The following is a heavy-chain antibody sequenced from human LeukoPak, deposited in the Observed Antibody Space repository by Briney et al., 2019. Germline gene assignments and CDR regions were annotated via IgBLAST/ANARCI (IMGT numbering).Heavy chain of an antibody. D-gene: IGHD3-22*01. CDR1: GFTFSSYA. V-gene: IGHV3-23*01. Sequence: AGGSLRLSCAASGFTFSSYAMSWVRQAPGKGLEWVSVISGSDGSTYYADSVKGRFTISRDNSKNTLHLQMNSLRVEDTAVYYCAKDKRYYDSSGSPYYYYGMDVWGQGTTVTVSS. CDR3: AKDKRYYDSSGSPYYYYGMDV. CDR2: ISGSDGST. J-gene: IGHJ6*02.